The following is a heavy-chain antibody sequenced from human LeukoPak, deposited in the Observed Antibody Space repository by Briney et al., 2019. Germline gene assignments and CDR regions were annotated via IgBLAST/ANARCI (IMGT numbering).Heavy chain of an antibody. CDR2: INPNSGDT. J-gene: IGHJ4*02. D-gene: IGHD3-10*01. Sequence: ASVKVSCKASGYTFTGYYMHWVRQAPGQGLEWMGWINPNSGDTNYAQKFQGRVTMTEDTSTDTAYMELSRLRSDDTAVYYCARRGQQVGEYLYDYWGQGTLVTVSS. CDR3: ARRGQQVGEYLYDY. V-gene: IGHV1-2*02. CDR1: GYTFTGYY.